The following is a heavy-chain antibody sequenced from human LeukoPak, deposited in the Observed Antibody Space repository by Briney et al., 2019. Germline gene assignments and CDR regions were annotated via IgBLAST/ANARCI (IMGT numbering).Heavy chain of an antibody. Sequence: GGSLRLACAASGFTFSTYWMHWVRQAPGKGLEWVAVIWYDGSNKYYADSVKGRSTVSRDNSKNTLDLQMSSLRAEDTAVYYCAREQYGSDDALDIWGQGTLVTVSS. CDR2: IWYDGSNK. D-gene: IGHD3-10*01. J-gene: IGHJ3*02. CDR3: AREQYGSDDALDI. CDR1: GFTFSTYW. V-gene: IGHV3-33*08.